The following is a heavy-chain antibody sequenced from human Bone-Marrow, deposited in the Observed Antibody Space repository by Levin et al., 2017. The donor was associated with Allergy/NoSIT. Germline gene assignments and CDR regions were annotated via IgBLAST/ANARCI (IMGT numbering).Heavy chain of an antibody. CDR2: IKRKTDGGTT. D-gene: IGHD6-13*01. CDR1: GFTFSNAW. J-gene: IGHJ6*02. V-gene: IGHV3-15*01. Sequence: GESLKISCAASGFTFSNAWMSWVRQAPGKGLEWIGRIKRKTDGGTTDYAAPVKGRFTISRDDSKNTLYLQMNSLKTEDTAVYYCTTYSNWYGGLYYYYGMDVWGQGTTVTVSS. CDR3: TTYSNWYGGLYYYYGMDV.